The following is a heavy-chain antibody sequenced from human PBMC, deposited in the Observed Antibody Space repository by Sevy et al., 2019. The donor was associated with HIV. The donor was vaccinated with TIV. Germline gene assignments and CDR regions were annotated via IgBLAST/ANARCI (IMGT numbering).Heavy chain of an antibody. V-gene: IGHV3-7*01. J-gene: IGHJ4*02. CDR1: GFSFSTYW. Sequence: GGSLRLSCAASGFSFSTYWMTWVRQAPGKGLEWVATMNQDGTERDYVDSVKGRFTISRDNTKTSLFLQMNSLRAEDTAVYYCARDPSGSYYNSYYFDYWGQGTLVTVSS. CDR3: ARDPSGSYYNSYYFDY. D-gene: IGHD3-10*01. CDR2: MNQDGTER.